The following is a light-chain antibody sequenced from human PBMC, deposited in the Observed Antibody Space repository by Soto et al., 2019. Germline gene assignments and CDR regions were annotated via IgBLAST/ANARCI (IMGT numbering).Light chain of an antibody. CDR1: QSISSW. V-gene: IGKV1-5*01. Sequence: DIQMTQSPSTLPASVGDRVTITCRASQSISSWLAWYQQKPGKAPKLLIYDASSLESGVPSRFSGSGSGTEFTLTISSLQPDDFATYYCQQYNSYSWTFGKGTKV. CDR3: QQYNSYSWT. J-gene: IGKJ1*01. CDR2: DAS.